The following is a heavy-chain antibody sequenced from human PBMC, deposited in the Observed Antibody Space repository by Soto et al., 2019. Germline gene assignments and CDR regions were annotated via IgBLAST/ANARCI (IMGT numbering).Heavy chain of an antibody. J-gene: IGHJ6*03. CDR1: GFTFSSYG. Sequence: QVQLVESGGGVVQPGRSLRLSCAASGFTFSSYGMHWVRQAPGKGLEWVAVIWYDGSNKYYADSVKGRFTISRDNSKNTLYLQMNSLRAEDTAVYYCARGAHNYDFWSGYPDYYYYYMDVWGKGTTVTVSS. V-gene: IGHV3-33*01. D-gene: IGHD3-3*01. CDR3: ARGAHNYDFWSGYPDYYYYYMDV. CDR2: IWYDGSNK.